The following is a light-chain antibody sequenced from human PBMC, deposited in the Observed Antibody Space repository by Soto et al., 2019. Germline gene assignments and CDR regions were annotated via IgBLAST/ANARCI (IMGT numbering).Light chain of an antibody. CDR2: GAF. J-gene: IGKJ5*01. CDR3: QQRNIWPPVT. Sequence: EIVLTQSPATLSLSPGKRATLSCRASPSVTNYLAWYQQKPGQAPRLLIYGAFNRATGIPARFSGSGSGTDFTLTISSLEPEDFAVYYCQQRNIWPPVTFGQGTRLEIK. CDR1: PSVTNY. V-gene: IGKV3-11*01.